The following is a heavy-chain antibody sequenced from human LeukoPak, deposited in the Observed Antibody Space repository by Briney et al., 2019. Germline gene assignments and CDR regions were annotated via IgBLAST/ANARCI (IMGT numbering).Heavy chain of an antibody. Sequence: PGGSLRLSWAAAGFTFSKYAIMWVRQAPGKGLEWVSAISASGSSTYYADSGKGRVTIPRDNSKDTPYLQMNSLRVDGTAVYRCAMAPRYNMLTWFESWGQGTLVTVSS. CDR1: GFTFSKYA. D-gene: IGHD1-14*01. CDR3: AMAPRYNMLTWFES. J-gene: IGHJ5*01. V-gene: IGHV3-23*01. CDR2: ISASGSST.